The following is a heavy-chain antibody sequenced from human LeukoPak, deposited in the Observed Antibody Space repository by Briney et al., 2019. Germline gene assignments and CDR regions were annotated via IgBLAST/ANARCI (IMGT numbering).Heavy chain of an antibody. V-gene: IGHV4-30-2*01. D-gene: IGHD1-26*01. CDR2: MFQSGNT. CDR1: GGSISSGSYS. J-gene: IGHJ3*01. Sequence: SETPSLTCTVPGGSISSGSYSWTWIRQAPGKGLEWIGYMFQSGNTQYNPSLKGRVIISVDRSRDQFSLKLRSMTAADTGVYFCARGDTAYYSDAFDVWGQGTMVTVSS. CDR3: ARGDTAYYSDAFDV.